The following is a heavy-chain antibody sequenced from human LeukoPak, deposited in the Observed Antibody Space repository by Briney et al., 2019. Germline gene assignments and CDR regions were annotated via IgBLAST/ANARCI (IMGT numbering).Heavy chain of an antibody. CDR2: IIPIFGTA. CDR1: GYTFTSYA. J-gene: IGHJ4*02. Sequence: SVKVSCKASGYTFTSYAISWVRQAPGQGLEWMGGIIPIFGTANYAQKFQGRVTITADESTSTAYMELSSLRSEDTAVYYCASGYYYDSSGYYYFDYWGQGTLVTVSS. D-gene: IGHD3-22*01. CDR3: ASGYYYDSSGYYYFDY. V-gene: IGHV1-69*13.